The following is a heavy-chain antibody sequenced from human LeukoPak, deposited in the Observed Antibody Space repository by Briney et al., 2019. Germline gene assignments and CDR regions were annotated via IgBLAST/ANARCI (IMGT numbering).Heavy chain of an antibody. D-gene: IGHD6-6*01. Sequence: PGGSLRLSCAASGFTFSSYWMSWVRQAPGKGLEWVANIKQDGSEKYYVDSVKGRFTISRDNAKNSLYLQMNSLRAEDTAVYYCARPPYSSSPTYYYYYYYMDVWGKGTTVTVSS. CDR1: GFTFSSYW. V-gene: IGHV3-7*01. J-gene: IGHJ6*03. CDR2: IKQDGSEK. CDR3: ARPPYSSSPTYYYYYYYMDV.